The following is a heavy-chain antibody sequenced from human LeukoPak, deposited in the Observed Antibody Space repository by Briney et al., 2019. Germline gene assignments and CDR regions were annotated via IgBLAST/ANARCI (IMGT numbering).Heavy chain of an antibody. CDR1: GYTXTSYG. J-gene: IGHJ4*02. CDR3: ARRYYYDSSGYDFDY. Sequence: GASVKVSCKASGYTXTSYGISWVRQAPGQGLEWMGWISAYNGNTNYAQKLQGRATMTTDTSTSTAYMELRSLRSDDTAVYYCARRYYYDSSGYDFDYWGQGTLVTVSS. V-gene: IGHV1-18*01. D-gene: IGHD3-22*01. CDR2: ISAYNGNT.